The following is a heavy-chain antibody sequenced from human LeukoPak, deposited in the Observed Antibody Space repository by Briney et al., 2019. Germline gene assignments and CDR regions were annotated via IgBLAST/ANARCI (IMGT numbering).Heavy chain of an antibody. CDR2: IHNSGRT. CDR3: ARHGTISSESYFDY. D-gene: IGHD1-14*01. J-gene: IGHJ4*02. V-gene: IGHV4-59*08. CDR1: GGSVSSYY. Sequence: SGTLSLTCSVSGGSVSSYYWSWIRQSPGKGLEWTGYIHNSGRTNYNPSLKSRVTGFVDTSKNQVSLRLSSVTAADTAVYYCARHGTISSESYFDYWGQGALVTVSS.